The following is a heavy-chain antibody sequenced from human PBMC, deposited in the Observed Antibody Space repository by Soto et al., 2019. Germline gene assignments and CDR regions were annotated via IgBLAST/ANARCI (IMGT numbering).Heavy chain of an antibody. CDR2: ISYDGSDK. CDR3: ARRAWDSYYAIDV. CDR1: GFTYTDFA. Sequence: VQLVESGGGEVQPGRSLRLSCAASGFTYTDFALHWVRQAPGKGLEWVAIISYDGSDKYYADSVKGRFAISRDNPKKTLYLEMNSLRPEDTAVYFCARRAWDSYYAIDVWGQGTTVTVFS. V-gene: IGHV3-30*09. J-gene: IGHJ6*02. D-gene: IGHD3-22*01.